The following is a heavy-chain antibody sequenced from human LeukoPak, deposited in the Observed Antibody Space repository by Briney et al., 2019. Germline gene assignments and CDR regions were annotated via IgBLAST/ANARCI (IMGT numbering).Heavy chain of an antibody. CDR2: IHYSGPT. V-gene: IGHV4-59*02. D-gene: IGHD1-14*01. CDR3: ARDSSPGDS. Sequence: SETLSLTCTVSGTSDTRYYWSWIRQPPGKGLEWIGCIHYSGPTNYSPSLRGRITISVDTSKGQVSLILRSVTAADTAVYFCARDSSPGDSWGQGTLVTVSS. CDR1: GTSDTRYY. J-gene: IGHJ5*01.